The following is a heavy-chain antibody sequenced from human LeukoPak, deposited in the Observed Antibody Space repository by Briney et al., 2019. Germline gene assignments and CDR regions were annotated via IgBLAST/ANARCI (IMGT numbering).Heavy chain of an antibody. CDR3: ARDRGSSGWYKDFDY. D-gene: IGHD6-19*01. Sequence: GGSLRLSCAASGFTFSSYGMSWVRQAPGKGLEWVSAISGSGGSTYYADSVKGRFTISRDNSKNTLYLQMNSLRAEDTAVYYCARDRGSSGWYKDFDYWGQGTLVTVSS. CDR1: GFTFSSYG. CDR2: ISGSGGST. J-gene: IGHJ4*02. V-gene: IGHV3-23*01.